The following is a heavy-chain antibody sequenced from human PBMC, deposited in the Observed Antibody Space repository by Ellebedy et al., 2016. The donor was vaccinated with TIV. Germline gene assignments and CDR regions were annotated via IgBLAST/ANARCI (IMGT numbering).Heavy chain of an antibody. Sequence: LSLTXAASGFTFSSYGMHWVRQAPGKGLEWVAVIWYDGSNKYYADSVKGRFTISRDNSKNTLYLQMNSLRAEDTAVYYCARVPGSFSLNWFDPWGQGTLVTVSS. D-gene: IGHD3-10*01. CDR3: ARVPGSFSLNWFDP. CDR1: GFTFSSYG. CDR2: IWYDGSNK. V-gene: IGHV3-33*01. J-gene: IGHJ5*02.